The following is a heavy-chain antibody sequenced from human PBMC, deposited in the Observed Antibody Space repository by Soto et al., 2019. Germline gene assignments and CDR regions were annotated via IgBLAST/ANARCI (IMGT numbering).Heavy chain of an antibody. Sequence: QVQLQQWGAGLLKPSETLSLTCGVYDGSFSGYYWSWIRQPPGKGLEWIGEINLSGSTNHNPALKSRVSMSVDTSKNQFSLKLSSVTAADTAVYYCARGRRSTGVADWGQGSLVTVSS. CDR3: ARGRRSTGVAD. D-gene: IGHD4-17*01. J-gene: IGHJ4*02. CDR2: INLSGST. CDR1: DGSFSGYY. V-gene: IGHV4-34*02.